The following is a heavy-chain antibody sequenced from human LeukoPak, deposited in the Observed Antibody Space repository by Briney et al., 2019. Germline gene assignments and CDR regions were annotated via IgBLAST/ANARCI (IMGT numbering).Heavy chain of an antibody. J-gene: IGHJ4*02. V-gene: IGHV3-23*01. CDR1: GFTFSNYA. CDR3: AKGVTSSSYSALHY. Sequence: QPGGSLRLSCAASGFTFSNYAMNWVRQAPGKGLEWVSGFSGSGDNTYYADSVKGRFTISRDSSKDTLYLQMDTLRAEDTAIYYCAKGVTSSSYSALHYWGQGTLVTVSS. CDR2: FSGSGDNT. D-gene: IGHD6-6*01.